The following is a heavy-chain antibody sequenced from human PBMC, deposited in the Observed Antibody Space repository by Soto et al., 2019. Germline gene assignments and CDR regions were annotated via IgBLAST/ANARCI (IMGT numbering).Heavy chain of an antibody. Sequence: EVQLLESGGDLVRPGGSLRLSCLVYGFSFRDYVMTWVRQPPGRGLEWVSSISGTGSSTYYTESVKGRFTISRDNSKDTLYLQMDSLRVDDTATYYCVTGFGDYHYWGQGTLATVSA. CDR3: VTGFGDYHY. CDR1: GFSFRDYV. CDR2: ISGTGSST. V-gene: IGHV3-23*01. D-gene: IGHD4-17*01. J-gene: IGHJ4*02.